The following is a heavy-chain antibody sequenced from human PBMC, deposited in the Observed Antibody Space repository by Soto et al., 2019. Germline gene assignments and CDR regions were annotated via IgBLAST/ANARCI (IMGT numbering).Heavy chain of an antibody. Sequence: PGGSLRLSCAASGFTFSSYGMHWVRQAPGKGLEWVAVLSYDGSNKYYADSVKGRFTISRDNSKNTLYLQMNSLRAEDTAVYYCARSYYDSSGYSCFDYWGQGTLVTVSS. J-gene: IGHJ4*02. CDR2: LSYDGSNK. V-gene: IGHV3-30*03. D-gene: IGHD3-22*01. CDR1: GFTFSSYG. CDR3: ARSYYDSSGYSCFDY.